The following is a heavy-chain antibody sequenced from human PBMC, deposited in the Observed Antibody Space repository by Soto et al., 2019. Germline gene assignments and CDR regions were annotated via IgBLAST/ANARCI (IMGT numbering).Heavy chain of an antibody. CDR3: ARDGDVNTGFGKDY. Sequence: GGSLRLSCAASGFTFSSYGMHWVRQAPGKGLEWVAFIWHDGGNKFYAESVKGRFTISRDNSKNTLYLQMTSLSAEDTAMYYCARDGDVNTGFGKDYWGQGALVTVSS. D-gene: IGHD3-16*01. CDR2: IWHDGGNK. J-gene: IGHJ4*02. V-gene: IGHV3-33*01. CDR1: GFTFSSYG.